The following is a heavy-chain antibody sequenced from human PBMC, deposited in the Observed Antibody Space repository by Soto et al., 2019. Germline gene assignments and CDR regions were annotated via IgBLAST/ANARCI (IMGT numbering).Heavy chain of an antibody. J-gene: IGHJ6*02. CDR1: GYSFTSYC. V-gene: IGHV5-10-1*01. Sequence: GESLKISYKGSGYSFTSYCNSWGRQMPGKGLEWMGRIDPSDSNTNYSTSVQGPVTISADKSITTAYLQWSSLKASDTAMYYLATSSGYHLYYYYYYGMDVWGQGTTVTVSS. CDR2: IDPSDSNT. D-gene: IGHD3-22*01. CDR3: ATSSGYHLYYYYYYGMDV.